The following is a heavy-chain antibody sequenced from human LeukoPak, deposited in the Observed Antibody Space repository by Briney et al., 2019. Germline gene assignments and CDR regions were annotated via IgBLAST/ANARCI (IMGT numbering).Heavy chain of an antibody. CDR2: ISSSSGTI. CDR1: GFTFSSYS. V-gene: IGHV3-48*01. Sequence: GGSLRLSCAASGFTFSSYSMNWVRQAPGKGLEWVSYISSSSGTIYYADSVKGRFTISRDNAKNSLYLQMNSLRAEDTAVYYCARELVDTAMVNDYWGQGTLVTVSS. D-gene: IGHD5-18*01. J-gene: IGHJ4*02. CDR3: ARELVDTAMVNDY.